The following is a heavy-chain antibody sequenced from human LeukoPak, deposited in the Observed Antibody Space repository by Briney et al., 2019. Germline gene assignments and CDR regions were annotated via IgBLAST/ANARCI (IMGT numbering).Heavy chain of an antibody. Sequence: GASVKVSCKASGYTFTSYDINWVRQATGQGLEWMGWMNPNSGNTGYAQKFQGRVTMTRNTSISTAYMELSSLRSEDTAVYYCARNDILTGYYAYYYMDVWGKGTTVTVSS. CDR1: GYTFTSYD. CDR3: ARNDILTGYYAYYYMDV. V-gene: IGHV1-8*01. D-gene: IGHD3-9*01. CDR2: MNPNSGNT. J-gene: IGHJ6*03.